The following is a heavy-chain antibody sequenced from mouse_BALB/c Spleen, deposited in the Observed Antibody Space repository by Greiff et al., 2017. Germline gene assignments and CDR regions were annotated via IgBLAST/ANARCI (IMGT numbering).Heavy chain of an antibody. Sequence: EVQGVESGGGLVKPGGSLKLSCAASGFTFSSYTMSWVRQTPEKRLEWVATISSGGSYTYYPDSVKGRFTISRDNAKNTLYLQMSSLKSEDTAMYYCTRDSDGSWFAYWGQGTLVTVSA. CDR2: ISSGGSYT. D-gene: IGHD2-3*01. CDR3: TRDSDGSWFAY. V-gene: IGHV5-6-4*01. CDR1: GFTFSSYT. J-gene: IGHJ3*01.